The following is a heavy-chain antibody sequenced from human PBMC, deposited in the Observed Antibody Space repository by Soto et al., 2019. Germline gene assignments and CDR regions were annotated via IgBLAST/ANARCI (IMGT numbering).Heavy chain of an antibody. J-gene: IGHJ4*02. CDR1: GFRFTDYS. CDR2: TSYDGGSK. CDR3: ARVGPHGVPTYYYASDTLNYYFDS. Sequence: QVRLVESGGGVVQPGGSLRLSCAASGFRFTDYSMHWVRQAPGKGLEWVALTSYDGGSKEYTASVKGRVTISRDNPNNMMYLEINGLRPEDTSVYYCARVGPHGVPTYYYASDTLNYYFDSWGQGTVVTVSS. D-gene: IGHD3-10*01. V-gene: IGHV3-30-3*01.